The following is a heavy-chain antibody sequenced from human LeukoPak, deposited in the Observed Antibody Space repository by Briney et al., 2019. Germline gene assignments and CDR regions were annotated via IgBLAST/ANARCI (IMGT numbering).Heavy chain of an antibody. CDR1: GYTFTGYY. CDR3: ARRYYDSSGYYYFDY. D-gene: IGHD3-22*01. V-gene: IGHV1-2*02. J-gene: IGHJ4*02. CDR2: INPNSGGT. Sequence: GASVKVSCKASGYTFTGYYMHWLRQAPGQGLEWMGWINPNSGGTNYAQKFQGRVTMTRDTSISTAYMELSRLRSDDTAVYYCARRYYDSSGYYYFDYWGQGTLVTVSS.